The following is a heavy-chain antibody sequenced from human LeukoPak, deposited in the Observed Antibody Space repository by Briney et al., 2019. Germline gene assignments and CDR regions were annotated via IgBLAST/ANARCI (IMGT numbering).Heavy chain of an antibody. CDR3: ATIGDCSSTSCYLGQGYFDL. Sequence: GASVKVSCKVSGYTLTELSMHWVRQAPGKGLEWMGGFDPEDGETIYAQKFQGRVTMTEDTSTDTAYMELSSLRSEDTAVYYCATIGDCSSTSCYLGQGYFDLWGRGTLVTVSS. CDR1: GYTLTELS. V-gene: IGHV1-24*01. D-gene: IGHD2-2*01. CDR2: FDPEDGET. J-gene: IGHJ2*01.